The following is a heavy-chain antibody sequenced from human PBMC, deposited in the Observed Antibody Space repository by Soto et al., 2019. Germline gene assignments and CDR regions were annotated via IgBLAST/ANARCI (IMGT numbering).Heavy chain of an antibody. CDR3: ARLDSATYYFDY. Sequence: ASVKVSCKASGYTLTSYYMHWVRQAPGQGLEWMGIINPSGGSTSYAQKFQGRVTMTRDTSTSTVYMELSSLRSEDTAVYYCARLDSATYYFDYWGQGTLVTVSS. CDR2: INPSGGST. J-gene: IGHJ4*02. CDR1: GYTLTSYY. D-gene: IGHD3-9*01. V-gene: IGHV1-46*01.